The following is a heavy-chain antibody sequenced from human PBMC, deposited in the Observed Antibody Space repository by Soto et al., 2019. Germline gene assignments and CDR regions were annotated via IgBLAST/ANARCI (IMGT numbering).Heavy chain of an antibody. CDR1: GFTFSSYA. CDR3: AKLGTYYYDNSGYYLFDY. CDR2: ISGSGGRT. J-gene: IGHJ4*02. D-gene: IGHD3-22*01. Sequence: GGSLRLSCAASGFTFSSYAMTWVRQAPGKGLEWVSGISGSGGRTYYADSVKGRFTISRDNSQRTVHLQMNSLRAEDTAVYYCAKLGTYYYDNSGYYLFDYWGQGTLVTVSS. V-gene: IGHV3-23*01.